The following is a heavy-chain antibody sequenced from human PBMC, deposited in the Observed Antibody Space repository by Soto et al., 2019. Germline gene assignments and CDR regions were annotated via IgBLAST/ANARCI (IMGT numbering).Heavy chain of an antibody. CDR1: GFTFGDYG. CDR2: IRSKSYGGTT. J-gene: IGHJ6*02. D-gene: IGHD6-19*01. Sequence: PGGSLRLSCTGSGFTFGDYGMTWVRQAPGKGLEWVGFIRSKSYGGTTEYAASVKGRLTIARDDSKRIAYLQMNRLTSEDTGVYDCARSPCYSNGWGRGTYYYHGMDVWGQGTTVTVSS. V-gene: IGHV3-49*04. CDR3: ARSPCYSNGWGRGTYYYHGMDV.